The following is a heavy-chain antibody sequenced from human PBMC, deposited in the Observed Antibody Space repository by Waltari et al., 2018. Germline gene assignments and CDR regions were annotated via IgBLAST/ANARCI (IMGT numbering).Heavy chain of an antibody. Sequence: QVQLQESGPGLVKPSETLSLTCAVSGYSISSGYYWGWIRQPQGKGLEWNGSIYHSGSTYYNPSLKSRVPISVDTSKNQFSLKLSSVTAADTAVYYCARSYYDYVWGSYRPYYFDYWGQGTLVTVSS. J-gene: IGHJ4*02. CDR2: IYHSGST. CDR3: ARSYYDYVWGSYRPYYFDY. V-gene: IGHV4-38-2*01. D-gene: IGHD3-16*02. CDR1: GYSISSGYY.